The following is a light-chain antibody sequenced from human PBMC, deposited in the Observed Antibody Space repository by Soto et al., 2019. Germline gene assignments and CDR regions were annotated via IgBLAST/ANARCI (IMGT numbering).Light chain of an antibody. CDR2: RNN. V-gene: IGLV1-47*01. Sequence: QSVLTQPPSASGTPGKRVTISCSGSSSNIGTNYVYWYQQLPGTAPKLLIYRNNQRPSGVPDGFSGSKSGTSASLAISGLRSEDEADYDCAAWDDSLSGVVFGGGTKLTV. CDR3: AAWDDSLSGVV. CDR1: SSNIGTNY. J-gene: IGLJ2*01.